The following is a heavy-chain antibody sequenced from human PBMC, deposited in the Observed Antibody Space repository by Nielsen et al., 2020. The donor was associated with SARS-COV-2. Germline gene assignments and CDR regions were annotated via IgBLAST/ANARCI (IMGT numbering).Heavy chain of an antibody. D-gene: IGHD3-22*01. CDR1: GFTFGSYA. J-gene: IGHJ4*02. Sequence: GESLKISCAASGFTFGSYAMTWVRQAPGKGLEWVSAISGPGGSTYYADSVKGRFTISRDNSKNTLYLQMNSLRAEDTALYYCAKEGANYYDSFYFDYWGQGTLVTVSS. CDR2: ISGPGGST. V-gene: IGHV3-23*01. CDR3: AKEGANYYDSFYFDY.